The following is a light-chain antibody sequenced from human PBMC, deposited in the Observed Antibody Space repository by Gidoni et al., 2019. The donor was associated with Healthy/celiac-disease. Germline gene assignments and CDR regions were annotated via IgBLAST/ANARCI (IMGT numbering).Light chain of an antibody. CDR3: QQYYSTSWT. CDR2: WAS. Sequence: DIVMTQSPDSLAVSLGERATINCNSSQSVVYSSNNKNYLAWYQQKPGQPPKLLIYWASTRESGVPDRFSGSGSGTDFTLTISSLQAEDVAVYYCQQYYSTSWTFXQXTKVXIK. V-gene: IGKV4-1*01. J-gene: IGKJ1*01. CDR1: QSVVYSSNNKNY.